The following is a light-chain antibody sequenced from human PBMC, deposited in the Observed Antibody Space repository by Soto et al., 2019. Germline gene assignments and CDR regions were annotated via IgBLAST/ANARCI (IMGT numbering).Light chain of an antibody. CDR1: ESVSSW. J-gene: IGKJ1*01. V-gene: IGKV1-5*01. CDR3: QQYNMYSWT. CDR2: DTS. Sequence: DIQMTQSPSTLSASVGDRVTITCRASESVSSWLAWYQQKPGKAPNLLIYDTSSLHSGVPSRFSGSGSGTEFTLTISSLQPDDFATYFCQQYNMYSWTFGQGTKVEVK.